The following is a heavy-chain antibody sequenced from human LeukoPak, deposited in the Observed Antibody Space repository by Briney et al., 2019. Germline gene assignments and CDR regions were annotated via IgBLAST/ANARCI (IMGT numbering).Heavy chain of an antibody. CDR3: ARDFYYGSFYYFDY. CDR2: IYYDGSNK. Sequence: PGGSLRLSCAASGFTFSTYGMHWVRQAPGKGLEWVAVIYYDGSNKYYADSVKGRFTISRGNSKNTLYLQMNSLRAEDTAVYYCARDFYYGSFYYFDYWGQGTLVTVSS. V-gene: IGHV3-33*01. CDR1: GFTFSTYG. D-gene: IGHD3-10*01. J-gene: IGHJ4*02.